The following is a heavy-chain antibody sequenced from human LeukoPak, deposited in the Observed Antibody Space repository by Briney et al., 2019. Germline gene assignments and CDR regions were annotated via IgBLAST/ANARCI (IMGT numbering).Heavy chain of an antibody. CDR2: IKHDGSEK. J-gene: IGHJ4*02. CDR1: GFTFSSYW. CDR3: AREVVDSYFDY. Sequence: GGSLRLSCAASGFTFSSYWMTWVRQAPGKGLEWVANIKHDGSEKYYVDFVQGRFTISRDNAKNSLYLQVNSLRAEDTAVYYCAREVVDSYFDYWGQGTLVTVSS. V-gene: IGHV3-7*04. D-gene: IGHD2-15*01.